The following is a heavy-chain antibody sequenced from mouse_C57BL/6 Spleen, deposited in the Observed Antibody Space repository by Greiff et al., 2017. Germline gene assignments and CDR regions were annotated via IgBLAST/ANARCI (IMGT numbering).Heavy chain of an antibody. CDR2: INYGGSST. J-gene: IGHJ1*03. D-gene: IGHD1-1*01. V-gene: IGHV5-16*01. CDR1: GFTFSDYY. Sequence: EVQGVESEGGLVQPGSSMKLSCTASGFTFSDYYMAWVRQVPEKGLEWVANINYGGSSTSYLDSLKGRFIISRDNANNILFLQMSSLKSEDTATYYCESGATVVVTEGWYFEVWGTGTTVTVSS. CDR3: ESGATVVVTEGWYFEV.